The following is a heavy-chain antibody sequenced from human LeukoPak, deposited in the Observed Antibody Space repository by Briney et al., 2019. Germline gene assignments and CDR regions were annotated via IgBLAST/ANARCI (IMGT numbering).Heavy chain of an antibody. CDR1: GGSISSSSYS. D-gene: IGHD1-26*01. Sequence: SETLSLTCTVSGGSISSSSYSWGWIRQPPGKGLEWIGTIFYSGTTSYNPSLNARVTMSVDTSRNQFSLKLSSVTAADTAVYFCARHLGWELLGNPRVPFDYWGQGTLVTVSS. CDR3: ARHLGWELLGNPRVPFDY. J-gene: IGHJ4*02. CDR2: IFYSGTT. V-gene: IGHV4-39*01.